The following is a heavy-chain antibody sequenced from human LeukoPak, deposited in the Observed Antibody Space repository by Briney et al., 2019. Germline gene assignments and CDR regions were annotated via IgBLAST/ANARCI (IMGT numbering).Heavy chain of an antibody. CDR1: GGTFSSYA. D-gene: IGHD1-26*01. Sequence: SVKVSCKASGGTFSSYAISWVRQAPGQGLEWMGGIIPIFDTANYAQKFQGGVTITTDESTSTAYMELSSLRSEDTAVYYCARVVIVGATYYYYYYMDVWGKGTTVTVSS. CDR2: IIPIFDTA. V-gene: IGHV1-69*05. J-gene: IGHJ6*03. CDR3: ARVVIVGATYYYYYYMDV.